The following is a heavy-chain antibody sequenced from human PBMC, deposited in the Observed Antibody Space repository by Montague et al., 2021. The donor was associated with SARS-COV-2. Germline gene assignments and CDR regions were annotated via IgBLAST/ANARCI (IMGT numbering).Heavy chain of an antibody. V-gene: IGHV4-34*01. Sequence: SETLSLTCAVYGGSFSGYYWSWIRQPPGQGLEWIGEINLSGSTNYNPSLKIRVTISVDTSKNQFSLKLSSVTAADTAVYYCARGYDYVWGSYRYLHWFDPWGQGTLVTVSS. CDR3: ARGYDYVWGSYRYLHWFDP. J-gene: IGHJ5*02. CDR1: GGSFSGYY. CDR2: INLSGST. D-gene: IGHD3-16*02.